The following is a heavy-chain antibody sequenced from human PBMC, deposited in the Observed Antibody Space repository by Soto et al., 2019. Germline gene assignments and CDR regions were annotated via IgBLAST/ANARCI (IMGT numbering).Heavy chain of an antibody. Sequence: ASVKVSCKVSGYTLTELSMHWVRQAPGKGLEWMGGFDPEDGETIYAQKFQGRVTMTEDTSTDTAYMELSSLRSEDTAVYYCAIGRDYGDYEWSRRYYFDYWGQGTLVTVSS. J-gene: IGHJ4*02. CDR3: AIGRDYGDYEWSRRYYFDY. CDR1: GYTLTELS. V-gene: IGHV1-24*01. D-gene: IGHD4-17*01. CDR2: FDPEDGET.